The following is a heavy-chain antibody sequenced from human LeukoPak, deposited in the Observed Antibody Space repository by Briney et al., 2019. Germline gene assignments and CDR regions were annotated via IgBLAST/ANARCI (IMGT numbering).Heavy chain of an antibody. V-gene: IGHV4-59*01. J-gene: IGHJ3*02. Sequence: SETLSLTCTVSGGSISSYYWSWIRQPPGKGLEWMGYIYYSGSTNYNPSLKSRVTISVDTSKNQFSLKRSSVTAADPAVYYCARDHPRITIFGVDRNGAFDILGQGTMVTVSS. D-gene: IGHD3-3*01. CDR2: IYYSGST. CDR1: GGSISSYY. CDR3: ARDHPRITIFGVDRNGAFDI.